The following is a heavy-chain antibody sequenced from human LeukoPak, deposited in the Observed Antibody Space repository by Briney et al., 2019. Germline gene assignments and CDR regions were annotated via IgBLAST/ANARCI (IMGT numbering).Heavy chain of an antibody. Sequence: PSETLSLTCAVYGGSFSGYYWSGIGQPPGKGREWIGEINHSRSTNYHPSLKTRVPISVDTSKSHFSLKLSSVPAPDTAVYYCARERRWGAAFDIWGQGTMVTVSS. CDR1: GGSFSGYY. CDR3: ARERRWGAAFDI. CDR2: INHSRST. V-gene: IGHV4-34*01. J-gene: IGHJ3*02. D-gene: IGHD4-23*01.